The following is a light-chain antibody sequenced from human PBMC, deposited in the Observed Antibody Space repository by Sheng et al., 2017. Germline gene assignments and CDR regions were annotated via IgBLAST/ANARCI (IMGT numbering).Light chain of an antibody. CDR2: KAS. CDR3: LNYESFESYA. V-gene: IGKV1-5*03. J-gene: IGKJ2*01. CDR1: QSVSNR. Sequence: DIQMTQSPSTLSASIGDRVTITCRASQSVSNRLAWYRQRPGKAPEFLIYKASSLEDGVPSRFSGSGSGTEFTLTISSLQPEDFATYFCLNYESFESYAFGQGTKVDIK.